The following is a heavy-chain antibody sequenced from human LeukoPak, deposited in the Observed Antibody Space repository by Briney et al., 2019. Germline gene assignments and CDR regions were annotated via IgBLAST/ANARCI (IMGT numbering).Heavy chain of an antibody. J-gene: IGHJ4*02. CDR2: ISTYNGNT. D-gene: IGHD2-8*01. CDR1: GYTFTSYG. V-gene: IGHV1-18*01. Sequence: GASVKVSCKASGYTFTSYGISWVRQAPGQGLEWMGWISTYNGNTNYAQKLQGRVTMTTDTSTSTAYMELRSLRSDDTAVHYCARDRLPYCTNGVCFVDYWGQGTLVTVSS. CDR3: ARDRLPYCTNGVCFVDY.